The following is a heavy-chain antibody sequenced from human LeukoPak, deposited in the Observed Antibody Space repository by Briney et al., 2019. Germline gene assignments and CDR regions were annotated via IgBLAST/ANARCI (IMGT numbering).Heavy chain of an antibody. D-gene: IGHD4-23*01. V-gene: IGHV1-2*02. J-gene: IGHJ4*02. CDR1: GYTFTGYY. CDR2: INPNSGNT. Sequence: ASVKVSCKASGYTFTGYYMHWVRQAPGQGLEWMGWINPNSGNTNYVQKFQGRVTMTRDTSISTAYMELSRLRSDDTAVYYCARGGTVGYYFDYWGQGTLVTVSS. CDR3: ARGGTVGYYFDY.